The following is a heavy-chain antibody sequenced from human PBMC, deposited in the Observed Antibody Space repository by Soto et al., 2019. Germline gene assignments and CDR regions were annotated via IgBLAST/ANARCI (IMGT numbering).Heavy chain of an antibody. J-gene: IGHJ4*02. Sequence: QVQLVQSGPEVKEPGASVRVSCKASGYIFTENYIHWVRQAPGQGLEWMGWLNPESGDTHYAQKFQGWVTMTRDTSINTAFRDLSRRKPDDTAVYYCVRGAAYWGQGTLVTVSS. CDR3: VRGAAY. CDR2: LNPESGDT. D-gene: IGHD1-26*01. CDR1: GYIFTENY. V-gene: IGHV1-2*04.